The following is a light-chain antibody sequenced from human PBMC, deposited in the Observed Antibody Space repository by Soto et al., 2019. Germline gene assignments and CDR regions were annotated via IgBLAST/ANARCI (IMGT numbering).Light chain of an antibody. J-gene: IGKJ1*01. CDR1: QSVGSSH. V-gene: IGKV3-20*01. Sequence: EIVLTQSPGTLSLSPGERATLSCRASQSVGSSHVAWYQQKPRQAPSLLIYGASSRATGIPARFSGSGSGADFTLTISRLEPEDFAVYYCQQYGSWPRTFGQGTKVEIK. CDR3: QQYGSWPRT. CDR2: GAS.